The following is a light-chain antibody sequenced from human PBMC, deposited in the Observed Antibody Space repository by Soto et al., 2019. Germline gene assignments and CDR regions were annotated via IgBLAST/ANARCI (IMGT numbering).Light chain of an antibody. CDR1: QSVSSN. CDR2: GAS. CDR3: QQYNNWPPRDT. J-gene: IGKJ4*01. V-gene: IGKV3D-15*01. Sequence: EIVMTQSPATLSVSPGERATLSYRASQSVSSNLAWYQQKPGQAPRLLIYGASIRATGIPARFSGSGSGTEFTLTISSLQSEDFAVYYCQQYNNWPPRDTFGGGTKVEIK.